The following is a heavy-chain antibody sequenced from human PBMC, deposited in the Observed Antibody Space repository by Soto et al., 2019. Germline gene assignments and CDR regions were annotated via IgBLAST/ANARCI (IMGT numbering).Heavy chain of an antibody. CDR3: ARANGRYYDFWSGYKFFDD. J-gene: IGHJ4*02. CDR2: ISAYNGNT. D-gene: IGHD3-3*01. V-gene: IGHV1-18*01. CDR1: GYTFTSYG. Sequence: ASVKVSCKASGYTFTSYGISWVRQAPGQGLEWMGWISAYNGNTNYAQKLQGRVTMTTDTSTSTAYMELRSLRSDDTAVYYCARANGRYYDFWSGYKFFDDWGQGTLVTVSS.